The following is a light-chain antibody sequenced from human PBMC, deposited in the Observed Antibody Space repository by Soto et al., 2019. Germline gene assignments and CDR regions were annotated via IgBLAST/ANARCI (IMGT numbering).Light chain of an antibody. CDR2: GAS. J-gene: IGKJ1*01. CDR1: QSVSSSY. CDR3: QQYGSSPPT. V-gene: IGKV3-20*01. Sequence: EIVLTQSPGTLSLSPGERDTLSYRASQSVSSSYLAWYQQKPGQAPRLLIYGASSRATGIPDRFSGSGSGTDFTLTISRLEPEDFAVYYCQQYGSSPPTFGQGTKVDIK.